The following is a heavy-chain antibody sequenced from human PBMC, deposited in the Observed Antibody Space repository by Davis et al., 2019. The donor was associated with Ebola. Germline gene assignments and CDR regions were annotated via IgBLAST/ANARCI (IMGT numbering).Heavy chain of an antibody. Sequence: GESLKISCAASGITFSNAWMSWVRQAPGKGLEWVGRIKGKTDGGTTDYAAPVKGRFAMSRDDSKNTLYLQMNSLKIEDTAVYYCTTNSDYGDDYWGQGTLVTVSS. CDR2: IKGKTDGGTT. CDR1: GITFSNAW. J-gene: IGHJ4*02. V-gene: IGHV3-15*01. CDR3: TTNSDYGDDY. D-gene: IGHD4-17*01.